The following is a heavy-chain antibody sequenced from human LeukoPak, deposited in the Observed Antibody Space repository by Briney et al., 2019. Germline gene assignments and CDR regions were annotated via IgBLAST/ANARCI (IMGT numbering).Heavy chain of an antibody. CDR1: GGSLSSYD. J-gene: IGHJ6*03. D-gene: IGHD4-17*01. Sequence: SETLSLTCTVSGGSLSSYDWNWIRQPPATGLEWIGNIYYSGSTNYNPSLKSRVTISVDTSKNQFSLKLSSVSAADTAVYYCARVGPDYGDYYYYYYYMDVWGKGTTVTVSS. CDR3: ARVGPDYGDYYYYYYYMDV. CDR2: IYYSGST. V-gene: IGHV4-59*01.